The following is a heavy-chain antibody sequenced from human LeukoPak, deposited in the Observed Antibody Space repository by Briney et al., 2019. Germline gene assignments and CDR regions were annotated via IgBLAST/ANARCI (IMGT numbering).Heavy chain of an antibody. CDR3: AKVHSSGWYYFDY. D-gene: IGHD6-19*01. V-gene: IGHV3-23*01. J-gene: IGHJ4*02. Sequence: PGGSLRLSCAASGFTFSSYAMSCVREAPGKGLEWVSAISGSGGSTYYADSVKGRFTISRDNSKNTLYLQMNSLRAEDTAVYYCAKVHSSGWYYFDYWGQGALVTVSS. CDR2: ISGSGGST. CDR1: GFTFSSYA.